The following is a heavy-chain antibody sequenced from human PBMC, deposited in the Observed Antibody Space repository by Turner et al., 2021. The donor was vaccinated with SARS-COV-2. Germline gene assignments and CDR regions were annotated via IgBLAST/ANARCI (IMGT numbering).Heavy chain of an antibody. J-gene: IGHJ4*02. CDR1: GFTFSSYA. CDR3: AKPPGEQWLVLALVFDY. CDR2: ISGSGGST. D-gene: IGHD6-19*01. Sequence: EVQLLESGGGLVQPGGSLRLPCAASGFTFSSYAMSWVRQAPGKGLEWVSAISGSGGSTYYADSVKGRFTISRDNSKNTLYLQMNSLRAEDTAVYYCAKPPGEQWLVLALVFDYWGQGTLVTVSS. V-gene: IGHV3-23*01.